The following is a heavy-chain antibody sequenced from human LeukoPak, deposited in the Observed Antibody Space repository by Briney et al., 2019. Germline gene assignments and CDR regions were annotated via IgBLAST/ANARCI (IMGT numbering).Heavy chain of an antibody. CDR1: AGSISLYNTYY. Sequence: SETLSLTCTVSAGSISLYNTYYWNWIRQSPGKGLEWIGYIYYSGSTSYNPSLKSRVTISVDTFRNQFSLMLSSVTAADTAVYYCARVDRWFGALYYYYYMDVWGKGSTVTISS. V-gene: IGHV4-59*01. CDR2: IYYSGST. D-gene: IGHD3-10*01. J-gene: IGHJ6*03. CDR3: ARVDRWFGALYYYYYMDV.